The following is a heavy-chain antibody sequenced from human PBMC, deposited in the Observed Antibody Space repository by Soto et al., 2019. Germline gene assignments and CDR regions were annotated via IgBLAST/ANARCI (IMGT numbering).Heavy chain of an antibody. V-gene: IGHV5-51*01. CDR2: IYPGDSDT. CDR3: ARQAAAGKYYYGMDV. J-gene: IGHJ6*02. D-gene: IGHD6-13*01. Sequence: GESLKISCKGSGYSFTTYWIGWVRQMPGKGLECMGIIYPGDSDTRYGPSFQGQVTISADKSISTAYLQWSSLKASDTAMYYCARQAAAGKYYYGMDVWGQGTTVTV. CDR1: GYSFTTYW.